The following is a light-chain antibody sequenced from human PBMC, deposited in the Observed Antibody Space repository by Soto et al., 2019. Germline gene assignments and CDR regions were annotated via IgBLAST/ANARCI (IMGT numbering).Light chain of an antibody. J-gene: IGKJ1*01. V-gene: IGKV1-5*03. CDR1: QTISSW. CDR2: KAS. Sequence: EIQMTQSPSTLSASIGDRVTITCRASQTISSWLAWYQQKPGKAPKLLIDKASTLKSGVPSRCSGSGSGTEFTLTISSLQPDDFATYYCQHYNSYSEAFGQGTKV. CDR3: QHYNSYSEA.